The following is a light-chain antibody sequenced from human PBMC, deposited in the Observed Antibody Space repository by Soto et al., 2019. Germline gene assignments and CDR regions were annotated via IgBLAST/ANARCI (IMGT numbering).Light chain of an antibody. Sequence: QSVLTQTASVSGSPGQSITMSCTGSRSDVGGYNLVSWYQQHPGKAPKLLISDDNKRPSGVSDRFSGSKSGNTASLTISGLQAEDEGDYYCSSYAGRITLVFGGATKLTVL. CDR3: SSYAGRITLV. J-gene: IGLJ2*01. CDR2: DDN. V-gene: IGLV2-23*01. CDR1: RSDVGGYNL.